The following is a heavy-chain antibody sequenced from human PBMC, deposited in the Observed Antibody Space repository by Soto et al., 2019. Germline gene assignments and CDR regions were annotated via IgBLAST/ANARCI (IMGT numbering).Heavy chain of an antibody. D-gene: IGHD7-27*01. Sequence: QITLKESGPTLVKPTQPLTLTCTFSGFSLTTSGVGVGWIRQPPGKALEWLALIHWDDDKRYSTSLKSRLTIAQYPSKNQGVLRLSDMAPVDTGTYYCAHSLIKRSVVWALPYDYYGVDVWGRGTTVTVSS. CDR3: AHSLIKRSVVWALPYDYYGVDV. J-gene: IGHJ6*02. CDR2: IHWDDDK. CDR1: GFSLTTSGVG. V-gene: IGHV2-5*02.